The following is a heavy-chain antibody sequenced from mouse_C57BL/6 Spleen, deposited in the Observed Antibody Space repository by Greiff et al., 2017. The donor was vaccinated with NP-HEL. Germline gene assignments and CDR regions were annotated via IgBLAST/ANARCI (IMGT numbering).Heavy chain of an antibody. Sequence: VLLQQPGAELVKPGASVKLSCKASGFTFTSYWMPWVKQRPGQGLEWIGEIDPSDSYTNYHQKFKGKATLTVDTTSSTAYMQLSRLTSEDSAVYYCARGGGYEGMGMDYWGQGTTVTVSS. J-gene: IGHJ2*01. D-gene: IGHD2-2*01. CDR3: ARGGGYEGMGMDY. V-gene: IGHV1-50*01. CDR2: IDPSDSYT. CDR1: GFTFTSYW.